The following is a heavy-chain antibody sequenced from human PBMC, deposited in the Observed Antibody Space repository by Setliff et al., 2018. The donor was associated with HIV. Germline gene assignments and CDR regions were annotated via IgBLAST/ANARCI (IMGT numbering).Heavy chain of an antibody. CDR3: ARGVPLLPPHY. D-gene: IGHD2-21*02. CDR1: GGSISSNNYY. V-gene: IGHV4-39*07. J-gene: IGHJ4*02. CDR2: IFYSETVYYGGRT. Sequence: PSETLSLTCTVSGGSISSNNYYWGWIRQPPGKGLEWIGSIFYSETVYYGGRTYYSPSLKSRVTISVDTSKSQFSLKLSSVTAADTAVYYRARGVPLLPPHYWGQGTLVTVSS.